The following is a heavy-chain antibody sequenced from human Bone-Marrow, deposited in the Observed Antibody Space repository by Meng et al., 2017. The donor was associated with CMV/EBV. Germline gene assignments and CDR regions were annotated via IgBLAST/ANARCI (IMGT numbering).Heavy chain of an antibody. V-gene: IGHV2-70*01. CDR3: ARSHSIFGVVPFDY. D-gene: IGHD3-3*01. Sequence: TLSLTCAVYGGSFSGYYWSWIRQPPGKALEWLALIDWDDDKYYSTSLKTRLTISKDTSKNPVVLTMTNMDPVDTATYYCARSHSIFGVVPFDYWGQGTLVTVSS. CDR2: IDWDDDK. J-gene: IGHJ4*02. CDR1: GGSFSGYY.